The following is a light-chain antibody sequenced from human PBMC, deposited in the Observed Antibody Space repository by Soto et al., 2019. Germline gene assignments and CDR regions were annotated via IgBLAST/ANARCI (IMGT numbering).Light chain of an antibody. Sequence: DIQMTQSPSSLSASVGDRVTITCQASQDISNYLNWYQQTPGKAPKLLIYDASNLETVVPSRFSGSGSGTDFTFTISSLQPEDIATYYCQQYDNPPSFGGGTKLEIK. J-gene: IGKJ4*01. CDR2: DAS. CDR1: QDISNY. V-gene: IGKV1-33*01. CDR3: QQYDNPPS.